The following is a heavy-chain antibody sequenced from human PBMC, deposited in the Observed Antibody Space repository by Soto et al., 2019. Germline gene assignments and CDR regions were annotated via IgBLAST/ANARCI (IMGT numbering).Heavy chain of an antibody. J-gene: IGHJ4*02. V-gene: IGHV3-21*01. CDR1: GFTFSSYS. D-gene: IGHD3-10*01. CDR2: ISSSSSYI. CDR3: AGDGSGRGYYFDY. Sequence: EVQLVESGGGLVKPGGSLRLSCAASGFTFSSYSMNWVRQAPGKGLEWVSSISSSSSYIYYADSVKVRFTISRDNAKNSLYLQMNSLRAEDTAVYYCAGDGSGRGYYFDYWGQGTLVTVSS.